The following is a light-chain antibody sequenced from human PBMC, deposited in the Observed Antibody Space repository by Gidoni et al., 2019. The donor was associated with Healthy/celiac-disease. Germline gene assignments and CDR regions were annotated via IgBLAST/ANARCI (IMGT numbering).Light chain of an antibody. CDR3: QSYDSSLSGSV. CDR1: SSNIGAGYD. J-gene: IGLJ2*01. Sequence: QSVLTQPPSVSGAPGQRVTISCTGSSSNIGAGYDVPWDQQLPGTAPKLLIVGNSNRPSGVPDRFSGSKSGTSASLAITGLQAEDEADYYCQSYDSSLSGSVFGGGTKLTVL. CDR2: GNS. V-gene: IGLV1-40*01.